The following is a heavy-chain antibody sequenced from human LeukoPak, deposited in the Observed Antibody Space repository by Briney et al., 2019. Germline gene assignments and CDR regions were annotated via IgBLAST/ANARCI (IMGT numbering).Heavy chain of an antibody. CDR3: ARDPTLRIAVAGTGDY. J-gene: IGHJ4*02. CDR2: IYYSGST. CDR1: GGSFSGYY. V-gene: IGHV4-34*01. Sequence: SETLSLTCAVYGGSFSGYYWSWIRQPPGKGLEWIGSIYYSGSTYYNPSLKSRVTISVDTSKNQFSLKLSSVTAADTAVYYCARDPTLRIAVAGTGDYWGQGTLVTVSS. D-gene: IGHD6-19*01.